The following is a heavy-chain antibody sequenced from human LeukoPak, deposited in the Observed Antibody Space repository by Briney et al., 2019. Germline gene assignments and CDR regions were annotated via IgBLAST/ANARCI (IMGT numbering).Heavy chain of an antibody. CDR2: IIPIFGTT. V-gene: IGHV1-69*01. Sequence: GASVKVSFKASGGTFSNYGISWVRQAPGQGPEWMGGIIPIFGTTNYAQKFQGRVTITADEFTSTAYMEVSRLSSKDTAVYYCARGHSAAAGTFTAFDIWGQGTMVTVSS. J-gene: IGHJ3*02. CDR3: ARGHSAAAGTFTAFDI. D-gene: IGHD6-13*01. CDR1: GGTFSNYG.